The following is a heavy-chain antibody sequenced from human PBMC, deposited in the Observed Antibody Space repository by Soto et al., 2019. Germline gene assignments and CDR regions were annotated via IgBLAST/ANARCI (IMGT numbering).Heavy chain of an antibody. D-gene: IGHD3-3*01. CDR3: AKGTYYDFCSGYYTRGNWFDP. CDR1: GFTFSSYA. J-gene: IGHJ5*02. Sequence: GGSLRLSCAASGFTFSSYAMSWVRQAPGKGLEWVSAISGSGGSTYYADCVKGRFTISRDNSKTTLYLQMNSLRAEDTAVYYCAKGTYYDFCSGYYTRGNWFDPWGQGTLVTVSS. V-gene: IGHV3-23*01. CDR2: ISGSGGST.